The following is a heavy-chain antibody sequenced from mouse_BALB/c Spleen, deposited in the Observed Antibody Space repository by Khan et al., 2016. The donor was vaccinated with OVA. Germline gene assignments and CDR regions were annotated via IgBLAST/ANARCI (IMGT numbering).Heavy chain of an antibody. CDR1: DYSITSGYY. V-gene: IGHV3-6*02. D-gene: IGHD2-1*01. CDR3: ASKSYGKGAY. CDR2: ISYDGSN. J-gene: IGHJ3*01. Sequence: EVQLQESGPGLVKPSQSLSLTCSVTDYSITSGYYWSWIRQFPGNRLEWMGYISYDGSNNYNPSLKNRISITRDTSKKQFFLKLNSVTTEDTATYYCASKSYGKGAYWGQGTLVTVSA.